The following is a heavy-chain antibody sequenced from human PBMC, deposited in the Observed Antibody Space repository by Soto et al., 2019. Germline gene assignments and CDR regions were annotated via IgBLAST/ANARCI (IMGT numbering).Heavy chain of an antibody. CDR1: RGTFSTYT. J-gene: IGHJ5*02. CDR2: IIPIIGII. D-gene: IGHD4-4*01. CDR3: AGDPDSHYNDSHASSYP. Sequence: QVQLVQSGAEVKKPGSSVKVSCKASRGTFSTYTITWVRQAPGQGIEWMGRIIPIIGIINYAQKFQGRVTISADKFTGTAYMELTGLRSDDTAVYYCAGDPDSHYNDSHASSYPWGQGTLVTVSS. V-gene: IGHV1-69*08.